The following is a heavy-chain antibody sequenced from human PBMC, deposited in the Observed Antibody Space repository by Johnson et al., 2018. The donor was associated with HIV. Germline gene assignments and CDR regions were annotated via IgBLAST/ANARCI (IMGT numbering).Heavy chain of an antibody. V-gene: IGHV3-30*04. Sequence: QVQLVESVGGVVQPGRSLRLSCAASGFTFNSYAMHWVRQAPGKGLEWVAVISYDGSNKYYADSVKGRFTISRDNSKNTLYLQMNSLRAEDTAVYHCARDRIVGADYDAFDIWGQGTMVTVSS. J-gene: IGHJ3*02. CDR3: ARDRIVGADYDAFDI. CDR1: GFTFNSYA. D-gene: IGHD1-26*01. CDR2: ISYDGSNK.